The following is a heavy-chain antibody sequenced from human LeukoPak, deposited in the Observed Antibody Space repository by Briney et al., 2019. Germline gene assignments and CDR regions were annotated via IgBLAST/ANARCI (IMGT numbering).Heavy chain of an antibody. Sequence: SETLSLTCTVSGYSISSGYYWGWIRQPPGKGLEWIGSIYHSGSSYYNPSLKSRVAISPDTSKNQFSLNLNPVTAADTAVYYCARWSSGYYLNAFDVWGQGTMVTVSS. CDR2: IYHSGSS. CDR3: ARWSSGYYLNAFDV. CDR1: GYSISSGYY. V-gene: IGHV4-38-2*02. D-gene: IGHD3-22*01. J-gene: IGHJ3*01.